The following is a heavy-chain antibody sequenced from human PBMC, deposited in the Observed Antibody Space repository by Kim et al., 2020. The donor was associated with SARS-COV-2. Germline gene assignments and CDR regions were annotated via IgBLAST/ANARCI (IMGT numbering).Heavy chain of an antibody. Sequence: YYTPSLKSRVTISVDTSKNQFSLKLSSVTAADTAVYYCARHDNSGSKFDYWGQGTLVTVSS. D-gene: IGHD1-26*01. CDR3: ARHDNSGSKFDY. V-gene: IGHV4-30-2*03. J-gene: IGHJ4*02.